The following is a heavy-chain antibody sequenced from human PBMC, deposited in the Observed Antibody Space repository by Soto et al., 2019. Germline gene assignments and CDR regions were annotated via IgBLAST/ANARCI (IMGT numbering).Heavy chain of an antibody. CDR3: ARDSTPVDY. J-gene: IGHJ4*02. V-gene: IGHV1-18*01. Sequence: QVQLVQSGAEVKKPGASVKVSCKASGYTFTSYGISWVRQAPGQGLEWMGWISAYNGNRNYAQKLQVRVTMTTETPTSTAYRELRSRRSDDTAVYYCARDSTPVDYWGQGTLVTVSS. CDR2: ISAYNGNR. CDR1: GYTFTSYG.